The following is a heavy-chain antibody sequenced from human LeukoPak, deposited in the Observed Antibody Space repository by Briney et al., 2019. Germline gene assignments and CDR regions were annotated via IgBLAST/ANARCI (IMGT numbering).Heavy chain of an antibody. D-gene: IGHD3-22*01. J-gene: IGHJ4*02. CDR1: GFTFSRYE. Sequence: PGGSLRLSCAASGFTFSRYERNWVRQAPGKGLEWVSYIRTSGGTKYYADSVKGRFTISRDNAKNSLYLQMDSLRAEDTAVYYCARDSYYSSDYWGLGTLVTVSS. V-gene: IGHV3-48*03. CDR3: ARDSYYSSDY. CDR2: IRTSGGTK.